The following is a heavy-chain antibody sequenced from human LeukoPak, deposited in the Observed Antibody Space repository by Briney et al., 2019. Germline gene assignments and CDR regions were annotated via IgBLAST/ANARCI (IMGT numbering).Heavy chain of an antibody. V-gene: IGHV4-34*01. CDR2: INHSGST. D-gene: IGHD3-10*01. CDR1: GGSFSGYY. CDR3: ARGRRYYGSGSYYEA. J-gene: IGHJ5*02. Sequence: SETLSLTCAAYGGSFSGYYWRWIRQPPGNGLEWIGDINHSGSTNYNPSLKSLVTISVDTSKNQFSLRLSSVAAADTAVYYCARGRRYYGSGSYYEAWGQGTLVTVSS.